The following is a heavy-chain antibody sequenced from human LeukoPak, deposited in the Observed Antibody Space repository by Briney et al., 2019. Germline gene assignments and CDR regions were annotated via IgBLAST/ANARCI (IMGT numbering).Heavy chain of an antibody. V-gene: IGHV3-7*01. CDR3: ARGGGSTSDY. CDR1: GFTFSSYA. Sequence: GGSLRLSCAASGFTFSSYAMSWVRQAPGKGQEWVANIKQDGSEKYYADSVKGRFTISRDNSKNSLYLQINSLRADDTAVYFCARGGGSTSDYWGQGTLVTVSS. CDR2: IKQDGSEK. J-gene: IGHJ4*02. D-gene: IGHD2/OR15-2a*01.